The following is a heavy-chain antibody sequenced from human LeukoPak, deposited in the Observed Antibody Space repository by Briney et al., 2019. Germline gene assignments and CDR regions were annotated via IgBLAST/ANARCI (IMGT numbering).Heavy chain of an antibody. CDR2: IYHSGST. CDR1: GYSISNNNW. D-gene: IGHD3-10*01. J-gene: IGHJ4*02. V-gene: IGHV4-4*02. CDR3: ASAGGGYYGSGAYYFDY. Sequence: SGTLSLTCAVSGYSISNNNWWSWVRQPPGKGLEWIGEIYHSGSTNYNPSLKSRLTISVDKSKNQFSLKLSSVTAADTAMYYCASAGGGYYGSGAYYFDYWGQGILVTVSS.